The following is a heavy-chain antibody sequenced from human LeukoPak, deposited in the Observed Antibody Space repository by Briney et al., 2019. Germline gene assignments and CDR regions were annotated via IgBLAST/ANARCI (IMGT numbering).Heavy chain of an antibody. V-gene: IGHV1-46*01. D-gene: IGHD4-23*01. CDR1: GYTFTSYY. J-gene: IGHJ4*02. CDR2: INPSGGST. Sequence: ASVKVSCKASGYTFTSYYMHWVRQAPGQGLEWMGIINPSGGSTSYAQKFPGRVTMTRDMSTSTVYMELSSLRSEDTAVYYCARETTVVTCDYWGQGTLVTVSS. CDR3: ARETTVVTCDY.